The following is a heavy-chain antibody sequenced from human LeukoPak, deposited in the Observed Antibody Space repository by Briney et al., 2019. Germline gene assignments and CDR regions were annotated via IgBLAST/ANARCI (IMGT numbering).Heavy chain of an antibody. CDR1: GGSFSGYY. V-gene: IGHV4-34*01. D-gene: IGHD3-10*01. CDR3: ARGKRNVGSGSYLPLFDY. CDR2: INHSGST. J-gene: IGHJ4*02. Sequence: SETLSLTCAVYGGSFSGYYWSWIRQPPGKRLEWIGEINHSGSTNYNPSLKSRVTISVDTSKNQFSLKLSSVTAADTAVYYCARGKRNVGSGSYLPLFDYWGQGTLVTVSS.